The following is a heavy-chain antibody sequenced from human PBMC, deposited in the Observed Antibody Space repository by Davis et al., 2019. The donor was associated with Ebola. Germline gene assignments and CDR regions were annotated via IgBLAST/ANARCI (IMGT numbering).Heavy chain of an antibody. CDR1: GFTFSNYA. CDR2: ISYDGSNK. J-gene: IGHJ4*02. Sequence: GGSLRLSCAASGFTFSNYAMHWVRQAPGKGLEWVAVISYDGSNKYYADSVKGRFTISRDNSKKTLYLQMNSLRVEDTAVYYCARSPYYYDSSGYYYAGRLFDYWGQGALVTVSS. D-gene: IGHD3-22*01. V-gene: IGHV3-30-3*01. CDR3: ARSPYYYDSSGYYYAGRLFDY.